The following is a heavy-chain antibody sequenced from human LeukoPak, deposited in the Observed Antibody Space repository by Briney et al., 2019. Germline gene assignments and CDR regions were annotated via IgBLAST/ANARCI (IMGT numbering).Heavy chain of an antibody. J-gene: IGHJ6*02. D-gene: IGHD5-12*01. CDR2: IYYSGST. CDR1: SGPINSSSYY. V-gene: IGHV4-39*01. CDR3: ASESGYDSHGMDV. Sequence: PSETLSLTCTVSSGPINSSSYYWGWIRQPPGKGRERIARIYYSGSTYYNPALTSRVTISVDTSKNQFSLKLSSVTAADTAVYYCASESGYDSHGMDVWGQGTTVTVSS.